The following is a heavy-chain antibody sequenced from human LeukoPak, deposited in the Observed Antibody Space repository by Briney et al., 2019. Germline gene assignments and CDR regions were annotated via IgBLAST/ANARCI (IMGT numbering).Heavy chain of an antibody. CDR3: TSRVEMATTTGY. CDR1: GFTFSGSA. D-gene: IGHD5-24*01. V-gene: IGHV3-73*01. CDR2: IRSKANSYAT. Sequence: GGSLRLSCAASGFTFSGSAMHWVRQASGKGLEWVGRIRSKANSYATAYAASVKGRFTISRDDSKNTAYLQMNSLKTEDTAVYYCTSRVEMATTTGYWGQGTLVTVSS. J-gene: IGHJ4*02.